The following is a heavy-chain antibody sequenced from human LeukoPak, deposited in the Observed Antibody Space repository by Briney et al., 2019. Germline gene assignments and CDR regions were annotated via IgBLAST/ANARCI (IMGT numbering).Heavy chain of an antibody. CDR1: GYTFTGYY. CDR3: ARVFPYGLENNWFDP. CDR2: INPNSGGT. J-gene: IGHJ5*02. D-gene: IGHD4-17*01. V-gene: IGHV1-2*02. Sequence: ASVKVSCKASGYTFTGYYMHWVRQAPGQGLGWMGWINPNSGGTNYAQKFQGRVTMTRDTSISTAYMELSRLRSDDTAVYYCARVFPYGLENNWFDPWGQGTLVTVSS.